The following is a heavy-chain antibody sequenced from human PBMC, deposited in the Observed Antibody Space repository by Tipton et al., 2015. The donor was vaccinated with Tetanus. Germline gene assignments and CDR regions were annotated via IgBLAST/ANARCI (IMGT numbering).Heavy chain of an antibody. CDR2: IKQDGSAK. V-gene: IGHV3-7*01. CDR3: ARDFRPIFGVAHPFDS. CDR1: GFTFSSYW. J-gene: IGHJ5*01. Sequence: SLRLSCAASGFTFSSYWMSWVRQAPGKGLEWVANIKQDGSAKYYVDSVKGRFTISRDNAKNSLYLQMNGLRDDDTAVYFCARDFRPIFGVAHPFDSWGQGTLVTVSS. D-gene: IGHD3-3*01.